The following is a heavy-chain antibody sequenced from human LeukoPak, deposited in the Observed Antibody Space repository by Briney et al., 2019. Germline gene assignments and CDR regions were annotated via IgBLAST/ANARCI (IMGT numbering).Heavy chain of an antibody. CDR3: ATRGNYYGYFDS. V-gene: IGHV3-23*01. J-gene: IGHJ4*02. CDR1: GFTFRTYG. CDR2: ISGDGGST. Sequence: GRSLRLSCAASGFTFRTYGMHWVRQAPGKGLEWVSTISGDGGSTYYAGSVKGRFVISKDISKSTLYLDMNSLTGEDTAIYFCATRGNYYGYFDSWGQGTLVTVSS. D-gene: IGHD5-18*01.